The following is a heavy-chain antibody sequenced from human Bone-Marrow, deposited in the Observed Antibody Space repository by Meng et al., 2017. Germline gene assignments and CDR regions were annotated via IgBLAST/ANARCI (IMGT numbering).Heavy chain of an antibody. D-gene: IGHD4-11*01. Sequence: GPRQRWGAGLLTPSETLSPTCVVSGGSCSDYYWIWIRQPPGKGLEWIGEINHSGSTNYNPSLESRATISVDTSQNNLSLKLSSVTAADSAVYYCARGPTTMAHDFDYWGQGTLVTVSS. CDR3: ARGPTTMAHDFDY. CDR1: GGSCSDYY. V-gene: IGHV4-34*01. J-gene: IGHJ4*02. CDR2: INHSGST.